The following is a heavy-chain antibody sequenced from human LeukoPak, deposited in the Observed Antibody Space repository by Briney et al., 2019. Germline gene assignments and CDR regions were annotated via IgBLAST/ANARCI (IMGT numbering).Heavy chain of an antibody. V-gene: IGHV3-23*01. CDR3: AKDIQLGYCSSTSCYRGLSFDY. CDR1: GFTFSSYA. CDR2: ISGSGGST. D-gene: IGHD2-2*02. J-gene: IGHJ4*02. Sequence: PGGSLRLSCAASGFTFSSYAMSWVRQAPGKGLEWVSAISGSGGSTYYADSVKGRFTISRDNSKNTLYLQMNSLRAEDTAVYYCAKDIQLGYCSSTSCYRGLSFDYWGQGTLVTVSS.